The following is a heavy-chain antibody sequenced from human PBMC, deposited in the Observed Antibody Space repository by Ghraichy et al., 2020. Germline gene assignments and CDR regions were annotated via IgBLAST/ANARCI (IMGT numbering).Heavy chain of an antibody. CDR3: ARLWFGELFDRYFDL. Sequence: SETLSLTCAVSGGSISSGGYSWSWIRQPPGKGLEWIGYIYHSGSTYYNPSLKSRVTISVDRSKNQFSLKLSSVTAADTAVYYCARLWFGELFDRYFDLWGRGTLVTVSS. D-gene: IGHD3-10*01. CDR1: GGSISSGGYS. V-gene: IGHV4-30-2*01. CDR2: IYHSGST. J-gene: IGHJ2*01.